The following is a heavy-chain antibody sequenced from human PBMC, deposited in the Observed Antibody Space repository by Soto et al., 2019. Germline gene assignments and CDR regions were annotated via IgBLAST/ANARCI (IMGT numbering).Heavy chain of an antibody. Sequence: PGGSLRLSCAASGFTFSSYEMNWVRQAPGKGLEWVSYISSSGSTIYYADSVKGRFTISRDNAKNSLYLQMNSLRAEDTAVYYCAGDPFPGDGPPLDYWGQGTLVTVSS. D-gene: IGHD3-10*01. CDR1: GFTFSSYE. V-gene: IGHV3-48*03. CDR2: ISSSGSTI. CDR3: AGDPFPGDGPPLDY. J-gene: IGHJ4*02.